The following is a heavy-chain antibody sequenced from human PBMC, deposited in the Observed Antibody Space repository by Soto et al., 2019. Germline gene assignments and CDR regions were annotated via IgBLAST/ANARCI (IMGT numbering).Heavy chain of an antibody. V-gene: IGHV3-23*01. CDR2: ISGSGGST. J-gene: IGHJ4*02. CDR3: AKDGAAAGLFDY. D-gene: IGHD6-13*01. CDR1: GFTFSSYA. Sequence: EVQLLESGGGLVQPGGSLRLSCAASGFTFSSYAMSWVRQAPGKGLEWVSAISGSGGSTYYADSVKGRFTISRDNSKNTLYLEMNSLRAEDTAVYYCAKDGAAAGLFDYWGQGTLVTVSS.